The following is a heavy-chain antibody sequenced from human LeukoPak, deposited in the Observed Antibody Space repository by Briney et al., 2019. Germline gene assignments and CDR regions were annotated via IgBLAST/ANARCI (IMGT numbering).Heavy chain of an antibody. V-gene: IGHV4-4*02. CDR2: IYHSGST. CDR3: ARDQYYYGSGSYGLDY. Sequence: SGTLSLTCADSGGSISSSNWWSWVRQPPGKGLEWIGEIYHSGSTNYNPSLKSRVTISVDTSKNQFSLKLSSVTAADTAVYYCARDQYYYGSGSYGLDYWGQGTLVTVSS. CDR1: GGSISSSNW. J-gene: IGHJ4*02. D-gene: IGHD3-10*01.